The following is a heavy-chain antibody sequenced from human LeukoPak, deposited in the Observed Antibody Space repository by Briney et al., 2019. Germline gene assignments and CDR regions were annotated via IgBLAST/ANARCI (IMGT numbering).Heavy chain of an antibody. CDR1: TFRVSTNY. J-gene: IGHJ4*02. CDR3: AREMVRGPDY. Sequence: GGSLRLSCAASTFRVSTNYMSWVRQAPGKGLEWVANIKQDGSEKYYVDSVKGRFTISRDNAKNSLYLQMNSLRAEDTAVYYCAREMVRGPDYWGQGTLVTVSS. V-gene: IGHV3-7*01. D-gene: IGHD3-10*01. CDR2: IKQDGSEK.